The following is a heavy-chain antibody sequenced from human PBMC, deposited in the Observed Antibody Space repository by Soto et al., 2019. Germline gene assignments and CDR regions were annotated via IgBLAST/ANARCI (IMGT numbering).Heavy chain of an antibody. Sequence: QVQLQESGPGLVKPSQTLSLTCTVSGVSISNSDYWWGWSRQSPGKGLEWIGNTYYSGTTNYNPSXXXRXXISLDTSENQFSLKLTSVTAADTAVYYCARVSGPYYYGLDVWGQGTTVTVSS. J-gene: IGHJ6*02. CDR1: GVSISNSDYW. D-gene: IGHD3-3*01. CDR3: ARVSGPYYYGLDV. CDR2: TYYSGTT. V-gene: IGHV4-30-4*01.